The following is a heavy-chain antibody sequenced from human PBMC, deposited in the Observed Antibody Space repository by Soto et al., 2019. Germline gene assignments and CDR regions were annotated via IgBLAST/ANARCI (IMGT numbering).Heavy chain of an antibody. CDR3: ATDRSVILTGPGVH. CDR2: IWYDGSDK. D-gene: IGHD3-9*01. Sequence: QVQLVESGGGVVQPGKSLRLSCAASGFSFSTYAMHWVRQAPGKGLEWVAVIWYDGSDKYYGDFVKGRFTISRDNSKTTLYLQMNSLTADDTAVSFSATDRSVILTGPGVHWGHGTLVTVSS. CDR1: GFSFSTYA. V-gene: IGHV3-33*01. J-gene: IGHJ4*01.